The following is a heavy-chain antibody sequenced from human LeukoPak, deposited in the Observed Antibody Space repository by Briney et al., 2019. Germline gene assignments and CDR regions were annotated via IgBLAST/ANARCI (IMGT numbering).Heavy chain of an antibody. CDR1: GGSINSGDYY. J-gene: IGHJ6*03. CDR2: IYTSGST. Sequence: SETLSLTCTVSGGSINSGDYYWSWIRQPAGKGLEWIGRIYTSGSTNYNPSLKSRVTMSVDTSKNQFSLKLSSVTAADTAVYYCARGVVLFYYYMDVWGKGTTVTVSS. CDR3: ARGVVLFYYYMDV. D-gene: IGHD2-15*01. V-gene: IGHV4-61*02.